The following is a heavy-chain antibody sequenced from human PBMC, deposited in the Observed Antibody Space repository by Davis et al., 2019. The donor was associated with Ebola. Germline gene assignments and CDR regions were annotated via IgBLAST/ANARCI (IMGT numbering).Heavy chain of an antibody. CDR1: GFTFSGSA. D-gene: IGHD2-15*01. CDR3: NRGCVSYHTDDY. V-gene: IGHV3-73*01. CDR2: IRNKANSYAT. J-gene: IGHJ4*02. Sequence: GESLKISCAASGFTFSGSAMHWVRQASGKGLEWVGRIRNKANSYATAYAASVKGRFTISRDDSKNTAYLQMKSLKPEDTAVYYCNRGCVSYHTDDYWGQGTLVTVSS.